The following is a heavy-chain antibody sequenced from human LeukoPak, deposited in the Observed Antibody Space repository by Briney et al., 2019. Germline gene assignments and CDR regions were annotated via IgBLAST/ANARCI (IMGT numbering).Heavy chain of an antibody. J-gene: IGHJ5*02. CDR2: IYTSGST. CDR3: AREVVVPAAINWFDP. Sequence: SETLSLTCTVSGGSISSGSYCWSWIRQPAGKGLEWIGHIYTSGSTNYNPSLKSRVTISVDTSKNQFSLKLSSVTAADTAVYYCAREVVVPAAINWFDPWGQGTLVTVSS. D-gene: IGHD2-2*01. V-gene: IGHV4-61*09. CDR1: GGSISSGSYC.